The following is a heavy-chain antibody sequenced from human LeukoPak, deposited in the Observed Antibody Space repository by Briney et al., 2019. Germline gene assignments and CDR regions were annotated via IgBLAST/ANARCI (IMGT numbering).Heavy chain of an antibody. CDR1: GFTFGDNA. V-gene: IGHV3-49*03. CDR2: IRREAYGGAT. Sequence: PGGSRRLSCTALGFTFGDNAMSWFRQAPGKGLGGVGFIRREAYGGATEYAASVKGRFIISRDDSKSIAYLQMNSLKTEDTAVYYCTAPYYYDSSVLEAGYWGQGTLVTVSS. J-gene: IGHJ4*02. CDR3: TAPYYYDSSVLEAGY. D-gene: IGHD3-22*01.